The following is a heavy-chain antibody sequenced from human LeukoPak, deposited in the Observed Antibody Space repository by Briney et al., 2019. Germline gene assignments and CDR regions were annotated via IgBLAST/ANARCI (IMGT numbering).Heavy chain of an antibody. CDR1: GFTFDDYA. CDR3: AKDMNPLNWRSPTLGC. D-gene: IGHD1-1*01. CDR2: ISWSSGSI. Sequence: GGSLRLSCAASGFTFDDYAIHWVRQAPGKGLEWVSGISWSSGSIDYADSVKGRFTISRDNAKNSLYLQMNSLRAEDTALYYCAKDMNPLNWRSPTLGCWGQGTLVTVSS. J-gene: IGHJ4*02. V-gene: IGHV3-9*01.